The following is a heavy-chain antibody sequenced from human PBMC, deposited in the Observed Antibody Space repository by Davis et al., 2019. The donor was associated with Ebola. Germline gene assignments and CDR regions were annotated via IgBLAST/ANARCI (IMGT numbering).Heavy chain of an antibody. CDR3: ARGPSVAGLDY. J-gene: IGHJ4*02. CDR2: IHNSGNT. CDR1: VGSISNYY. D-gene: IGHD6-19*01. Sequence: MPSETLSLTCDVSVGSISNYYWSWIRQAPGKGLEWIAYIHNSGNTKYNPSLKSRVTISVDTSKNQFSLKLSSVTAADTAVYYCARGPSVAGLDYWGQGTLVTVSS. V-gene: IGHV4-59*12.